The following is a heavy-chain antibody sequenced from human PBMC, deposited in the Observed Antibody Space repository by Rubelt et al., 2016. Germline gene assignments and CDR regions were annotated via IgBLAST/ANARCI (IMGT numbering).Heavy chain of an antibody. Sequence: QVQLVQSGSELKDPGASVTVSCKASGYSFSSYAMNWVRQAPGQGLEWMGWIIPILGIANSAQKVQGRVTITADKSTSTAYMELSSLRSEDTAVYYCARVGTAMVTTWGQGTLVTVSS. CDR2: IIPILGIA. V-gene: IGHV1-69*10. CDR1: GYSFSSYA. D-gene: IGHD5-18*01. J-gene: IGHJ5*02. CDR3: ARVGTAMVTT.